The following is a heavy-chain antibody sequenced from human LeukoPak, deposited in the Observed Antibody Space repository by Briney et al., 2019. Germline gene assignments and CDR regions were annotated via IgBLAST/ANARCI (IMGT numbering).Heavy chain of an antibody. CDR3: ARRGGSGHFDL. V-gene: IGHV5-51*01. Sequence: GESLQISCKGSGSSFTIYWIGWVRQVPGKGLEWMGIIDPGDSDTRYSPSFRGQVTISADKSISTAYLQWSSLKASDTAMYYCARRGGSGHFDLWGRGTLVTVSS. D-gene: IGHD3-10*01. CDR2: IDPGDSDT. CDR1: GSSFTIYW. J-gene: IGHJ2*01.